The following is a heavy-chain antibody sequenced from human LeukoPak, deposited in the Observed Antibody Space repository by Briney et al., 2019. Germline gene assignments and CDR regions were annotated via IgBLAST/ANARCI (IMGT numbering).Heavy chain of an antibody. Sequence: GGSLRLSCAASGFTFSSYSMNWVRQAPGKGLEWVSSISSSSSYIYYADSVKGRFTISRDNAKNSLYLQMSSLRAEDTAVYYCARVGLAATDDYWGQGTLVTVSS. CDR2: ISSSSSYI. CDR3: ARVGLAATDDY. D-gene: IGHD6-13*01. CDR1: GFTFSSYS. V-gene: IGHV3-21*01. J-gene: IGHJ4*02.